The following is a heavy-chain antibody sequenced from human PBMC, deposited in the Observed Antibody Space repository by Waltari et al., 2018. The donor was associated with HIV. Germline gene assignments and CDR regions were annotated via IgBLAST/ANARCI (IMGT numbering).Heavy chain of an antibody. J-gene: IGHJ6*02. CDR2: INPNSGGT. D-gene: IGHD1-7*01. CDR1: GYTFTGYY. V-gene: IGHV1-2*02. CDR3: ARDRARTTDYYYYGMDV. Sequence: QVQLVQSGAEVKKPGPPVKVSCTASGYTFTGYYIHWVRQAPGQGLEWMGWINPNSGGTNYAQKFQGRVTMTRDTSISTAYMELSRLRSDDTAVYYCARDRARTTDYYYYGMDVWGQGTTVTVSS.